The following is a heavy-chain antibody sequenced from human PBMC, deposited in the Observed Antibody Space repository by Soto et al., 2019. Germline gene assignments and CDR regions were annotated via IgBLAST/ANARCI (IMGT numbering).Heavy chain of an antibody. CDR3: ARVTSMVRGVIDNWFDP. Sequence: QVPLVQSGAEVKKPGSSVTVSCKASGGTFSSYAIHWLRQAPGQGLEWRGGIIPMYGPAKYAQRFQGRVTITADESTTTVYMELTGLTSQDTAVYYCARVTSMVRGVIDNWFDPWGHGPLVTVSS. D-gene: IGHD3-10*01. CDR1: GGTFSSYA. V-gene: IGHV1-69*01. CDR2: IIPMYGPA. J-gene: IGHJ5*02.